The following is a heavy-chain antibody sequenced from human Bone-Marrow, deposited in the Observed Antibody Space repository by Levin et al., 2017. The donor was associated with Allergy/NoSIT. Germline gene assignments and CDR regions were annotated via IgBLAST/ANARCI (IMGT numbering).Heavy chain of an antibody. CDR3: ARDGAITGRGGWFDP. V-gene: IGHV4-59*01. CDR2: VDYSGIT. CDR1: DGSLTRYQ. Sequence: PSETLSLTCSVSDGSLTRYQWNWIRQSPGKGPEWLGFVDYSGITDYNDSLKNRITMSMDKSTNQFSLQLSSVTEADTAVYYCARDGAITGRGGWFDPWGQGTLVIVSS. J-gene: IGHJ5*02. D-gene: IGHD1-20*01.